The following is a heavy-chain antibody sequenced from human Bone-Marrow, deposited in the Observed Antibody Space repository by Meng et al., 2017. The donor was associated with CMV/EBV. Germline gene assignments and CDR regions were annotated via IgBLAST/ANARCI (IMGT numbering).Heavy chain of an antibody. J-gene: IGHJ6*02. D-gene: IGHD3-10*01. CDR3: AKVEGRGRLDYYYYGMDV. V-gene: IGHV3-21*01. CDR2: ISSSSSYI. Sequence: GESLKISCAASGFTVSSNYMSWVRQAPGKGLEWVSSISSSSSYIYYADSVKGRFTISRDNAKNSLYLQMNSLRAEDTAVYYCAKVEGRGRLDYYYYGMDVWGQGTTVTVSS. CDR1: GFTVSSNY.